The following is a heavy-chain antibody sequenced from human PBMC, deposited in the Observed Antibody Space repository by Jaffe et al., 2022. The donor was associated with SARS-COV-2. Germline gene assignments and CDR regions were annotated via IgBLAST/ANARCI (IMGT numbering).Heavy chain of an antibody. J-gene: IGHJ4*02. CDR3: TTVSIATRWLGDVFDH. Sequence: EVQLVESGGGLSKPGGSLRLSCAASGMTFSNAWMSWVRQAPGRGPEWLGHIKSKKDDGTADYPAPVRGRFTILRDDSKNMVYLQMNSLQTEDTAVYYCTTVSIATRWLGDVFDHWGQGTLVTVSS. CDR2: IKSKKDDGTA. D-gene: IGHD2-21*01. CDR1: GMTFSNAW. V-gene: IGHV3-15*01.